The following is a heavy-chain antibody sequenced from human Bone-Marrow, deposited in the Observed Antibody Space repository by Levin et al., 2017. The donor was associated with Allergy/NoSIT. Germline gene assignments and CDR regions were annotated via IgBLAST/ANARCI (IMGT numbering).Heavy chain of an antibody. V-gene: IGHV3-11*01. CDR1: GFTFSDYH. J-gene: IGHJ6*02. CDR2: ISTSGSTT. CDR3: ARTTPIPPRHIYYYGMDV. D-gene: IGHD6-6*01. Sequence: KRGESLKISCAASGFTFSDYHMSWIRQAPGKGLEWLSYISTSGSTTYYADSVKGQFTISRDNAKNSLHLQMNSLRAEDTAVYYCARTTPIPPRHIYYYGMDVWGQGTTVTVSS.